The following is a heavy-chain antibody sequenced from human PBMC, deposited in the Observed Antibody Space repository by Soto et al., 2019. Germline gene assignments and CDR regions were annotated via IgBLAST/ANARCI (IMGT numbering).Heavy chain of an antibody. CDR3: VRGGSDNSGWYIWFDP. CDR2: INPKSGGT. D-gene: IGHD6-19*01. V-gene: IGHV1-2*04. J-gene: IGHJ5*02. Sequence: QVQLVQSGAEVKKPGASVKVSCKASGYSFTDYHIHWVRQAPGQGLEWLGRINPKSGGTSTAQKFQGWVTMTTDTSISTASMELTRLTSDDTAIYYCVRGGSDNSGWYIWFDPWGQGTLVTVSS. CDR1: GYSFTDYH.